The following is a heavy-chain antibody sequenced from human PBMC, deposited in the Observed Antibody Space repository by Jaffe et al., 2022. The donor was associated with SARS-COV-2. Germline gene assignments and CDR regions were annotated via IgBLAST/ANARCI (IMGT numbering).Heavy chain of an antibody. CDR1: GYSFTSYW. D-gene: IGHD3-10*01. CDR3: ARQAPRPTHFGYYYYGMDV. CDR2: IYPGDSDT. Sequence: EVQLVQSGAEVKKPGESLKISCKGSGYSFTSYWIGWVRQMPGKGLEWMGIIYPGDSDTRYSPSFQGQVTISADKSISTAYLQWSSLKASDTAMYYCARQAPRPTHFGYYYYGMDVWGQGTTVTVSS. V-gene: IGHV5-51*01. J-gene: IGHJ6*02.